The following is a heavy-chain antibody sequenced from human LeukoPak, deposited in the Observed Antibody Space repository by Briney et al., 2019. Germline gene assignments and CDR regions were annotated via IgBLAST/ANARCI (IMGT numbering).Heavy chain of an antibody. V-gene: IGHV3-66*04. D-gene: IGHD6-13*01. CDR2: IYSGGST. CDR1: GFTVSSNY. Sequence: GGSLRLSCAASGFTVSSNYMSWVRQAPGKGLEWVSVIYSGGSTYYADSVKGRFTISRDNSKNTLYLQMYSLRAEDTAVYYCARRPGDSSTEDYYYYYGMDVWGQGTTVTVSS. CDR3: ARRPGDSSTEDYYYYYGMDV. J-gene: IGHJ6*02.